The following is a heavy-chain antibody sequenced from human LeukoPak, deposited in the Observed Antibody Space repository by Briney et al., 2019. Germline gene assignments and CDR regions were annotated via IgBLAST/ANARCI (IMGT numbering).Heavy chain of an antibody. J-gene: IGHJ4*02. Sequence: SETLSLTCAVYGGSFSGYYWSWIRQPPGKGLEWIGEINHSGSTNYNPSLKSRVTISVDTSKNQFSLKLSSVTAADTAVYYCARWSGYYEGVDYWGQGTLVTVSS. CDR3: ARWSGYYEGVDY. CDR2: INHSGST. D-gene: IGHD3-3*01. V-gene: IGHV4-34*01. CDR1: GGSFSGYY.